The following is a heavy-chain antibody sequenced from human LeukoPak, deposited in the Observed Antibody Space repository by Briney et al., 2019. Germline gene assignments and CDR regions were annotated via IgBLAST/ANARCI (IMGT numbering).Heavy chain of an antibody. CDR1: GFTSRSSE. V-gene: IGHV3-48*03. CDR3: AKDAYYYGSGSYSY. D-gene: IGHD3-10*01. J-gene: IGHJ4*02. Sequence: PGGSLRLSCAPSGFTSRSSESNWVRHTPGKGLEWVSYISSSGSSIYYADSVKGRFTISRDNSKNTLYLQMNSLRAEDTAVYYCAKDAYYYGSGSYSYWGQGTLVTVSS. CDR2: ISSSGSSI.